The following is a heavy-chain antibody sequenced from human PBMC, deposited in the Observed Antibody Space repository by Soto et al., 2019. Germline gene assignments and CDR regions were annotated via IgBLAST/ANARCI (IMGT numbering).Heavy chain of an antibody. CDR2: ISSSSSTI. D-gene: IGHD6-19*01. Sequence: EAQLVESGGGLVQPGGSLRLSCAASGFTFSSYSMNWVRQAPGKGLEWISYISSSSSTIYYADSVQGRFTISRDNARNSLYLQMNSLRDEDTAMYYCAIDSPPGWQFDYWGQGALVTVSS. J-gene: IGHJ4*02. V-gene: IGHV3-48*02. CDR1: GFTFSSYS. CDR3: AIDSPPGWQFDY.